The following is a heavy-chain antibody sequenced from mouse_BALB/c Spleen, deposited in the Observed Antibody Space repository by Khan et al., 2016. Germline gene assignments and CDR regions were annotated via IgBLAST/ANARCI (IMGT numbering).Heavy chain of an antibody. CDR2: IHPGSGGT. CDR3: APGLYYDYDGFAY. Sequence: QVQLQQSGAELVRPGASVKLSCKALGYTFTDYEMHWVKQTPVHGLEWIGVIHPGSGGTAYNQYFKSKATLTVDNSSSTAYMELRSLTSEDSAVYYCAPGLYYDYDGFAYWGQGTLVTVSA. D-gene: IGHD2-4*01. V-gene: IGHV1-15*01. CDR1: GYTFTDYE. J-gene: IGHJ3*01.